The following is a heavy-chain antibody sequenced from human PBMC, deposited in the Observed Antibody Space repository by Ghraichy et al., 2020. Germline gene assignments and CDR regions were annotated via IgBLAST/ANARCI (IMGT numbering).Heavy chain of an antibody. CDR1: GFTFNSFG. J-gene: IGHJ4*02. V-gene: IGHV3-23*01. CDR3: AKSRGSERTGMRGHRFDH. CDR2: ISGSGDSK. D-gene: IGHD1-1*01. Sequence: GGSLRLSCAASGFTFNSFGIHWVRQAPGKGLEWVSGISGSGDSKYYADPVRGRFTISRDNSRNTLYLQMDNLNAADTAIYFCAKSRGSERTGMRGHRFDHWSQGILVSVSS.